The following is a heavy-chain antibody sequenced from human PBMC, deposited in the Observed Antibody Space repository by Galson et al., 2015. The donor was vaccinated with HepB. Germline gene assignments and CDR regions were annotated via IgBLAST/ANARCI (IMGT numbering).Heavy chain of an antibody. D-gene: IGHD4-17*01. CDR2: ISSSSSYT. J-gene: IGHJ5*02. Sequence: LRLSCAASGFTFSDYYMSWIRQAPGKGLEWVSYISSSSSYTNYADSVEGRFTISRDNAKNSLYLQMNSLRAEDTAVYYCARDRYGDYAGGENWFDPWGQGTLVTVSS. CDR3: ARDRYGDYAGGENWFDP. CDR1: GFTFSDYY. V-gene: IGHV3-11*05.